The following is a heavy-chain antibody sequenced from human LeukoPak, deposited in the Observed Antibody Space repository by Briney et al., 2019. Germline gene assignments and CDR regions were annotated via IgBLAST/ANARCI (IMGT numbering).Heavy chain of an antibody. CDR2: ISWNSGSI. CDR3: AKERNEYSGSPLDAFDI. D-gene: IGHD1-26*01. CDR1: GFTFDDYA. J-gene: IGHJ3*02. Sequence: GGSLRLSCAASGFTFDDYAMHWVRQAPGKGLEWVSGISWNSGSIGYADSVKGRFTISRDNAKNSLYLQMNSLRAEDTALYYCAKERNEYSGSPLDAFDIWGQGTMVTVSS. V-gene: IGHV3-9*01.